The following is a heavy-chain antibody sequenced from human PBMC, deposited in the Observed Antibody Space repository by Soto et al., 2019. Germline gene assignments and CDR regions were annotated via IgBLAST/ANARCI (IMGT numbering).Heavy chain of an antibody. J-gene: IGHJ5*02. CDR1: GYTFTIYY. V-gene: IGHV1-46*03. CDR2: INPSGGST. CDR3: ARGRITIFGVVTARGFDP. Sequence: ASVKVSCKASGYTFTIYYMHWVRQAPGQGLEWMGIINPSGGSTSYAQKFQGRVTMTRDTSTSTVYMELSSLRSEDTAVYYCARGRITIFGVVTARGFDPWGQGTLVTVSS. D-gene: IGHD3-3*01.